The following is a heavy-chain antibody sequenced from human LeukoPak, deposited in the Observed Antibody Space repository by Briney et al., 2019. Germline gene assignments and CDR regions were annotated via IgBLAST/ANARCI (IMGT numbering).Heavy chain of an antibody. CDR1: GGSISSYY. J-gene: IGHJ4*02. CDR3: ASFMGRGYSYGPFDY. CDR2: IYYSGST. D-gene: IGHD5-18*01. V-gene: IGHV4-59*01. Sequence: SETLSLTCTVSGGSISSYYWSWIRQPPGKGLEWIGYIYYSGSTNYNPSLRSRLTMSVDTPRNQFSLKLSSVTAADTAVYYCASFMGRGYSYGPFDYWGQGTLVTVSS.